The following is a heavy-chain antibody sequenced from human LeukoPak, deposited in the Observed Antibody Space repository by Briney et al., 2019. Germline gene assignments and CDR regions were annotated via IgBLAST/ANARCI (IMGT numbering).Heavy chain of an antibody. J-gene: IGHJ3*02. CDR3: ARDSSGVPAFDI. CDR2: IYYSGST. D-gene: IGHD3-22*01. Sequence: SETLSLTCTGSGGSISSYYWSWIRQPPGKGLEWIGYIYYSGSTNYNPSLKSRVTISVDTSKNPFSLKLSSVTAADTAVYYCARDSSGVPAFDIWGQGTMVPVSS. V-gene: IGHV4-59*01. CDR1: GGSISSYY.